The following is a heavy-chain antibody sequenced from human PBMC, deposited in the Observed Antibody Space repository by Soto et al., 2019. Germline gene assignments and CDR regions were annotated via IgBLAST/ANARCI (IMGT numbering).Heavy chain of an antibody. CDR3: ARGSNSYYYYGMDV. D-gene: IGHD4-4*01. V-gene: IGHV1-8*01. J-gene: IGHJ6*02. CDR2: MNPNSGNT. Sequence: ASVKVSCKASGYTFTSYDINWVRQATGQGLEWMGWMNPNSGNTGYAQKFQGRVTMTRNTSISTAYMELSSLRSEDTAVYCCARGSNSYYYYGMDVWGQGTTVTVSS. CDR1: GYTFTSYD.